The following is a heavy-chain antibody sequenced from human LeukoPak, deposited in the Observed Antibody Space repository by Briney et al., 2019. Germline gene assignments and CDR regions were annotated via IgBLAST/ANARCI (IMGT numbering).Heavy chain of an antibody. J-gene: IGHJ3*02. V-gene: IGHV4-61*01. D-gene: IGHD6-13*01. CDR2: IYYSGST. CDR3: ARDLRAAGWDAFDI. Sequence: SETLSLTCTVSGGSVSSGSYYWSWIRQPPGKGLEWIGYIYYSGSTNYNPSLKSRVTISVDTSKNQFSLKLSSVTAANTAVYYCARDLRAAGWDAFDIWGQGTMVTVPS. CDR1: GGSVSSGSYY.